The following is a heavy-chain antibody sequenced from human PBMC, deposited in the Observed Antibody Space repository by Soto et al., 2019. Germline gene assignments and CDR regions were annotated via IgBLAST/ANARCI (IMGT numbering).Heavy chain of an antibody. CDR3: ARHEDYYYGMDV. Sequence: QVQLVQSGAEVKKPGSSVKVSCKASGGTFSSYAISWVRQAPGQGLEWMGGIIPIFGTANYAQKFQGRVTMTRNTSISTAYMELSSLRSEDTAVYYCARHEDYYYGMDVWGQGTTVTVSS. CDR1: GGTFSSYA. J-gene: IGHJ6*02. V-gene: IGHV1-69*05. CDR2: IIPIFGTA.